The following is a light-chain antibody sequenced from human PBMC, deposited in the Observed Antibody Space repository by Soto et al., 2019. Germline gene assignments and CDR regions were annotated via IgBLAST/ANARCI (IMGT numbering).Light chain of an antibody. CDR3: CSYTTSTTGV. CDR2: DVS. CDR1: SSDVGGRDH. Sequence: QSALTQPTSVSGSPGQSITISCTGTSSDVGGRDHVSWYQQHPDKAPKLMIYDVSNRPSGVSNRFSGSKSGNTASLTISGLQAEDEADYYCCSYTTSTTGVFGTGTKVTVL. J-gene: IGLJ1*01. V-gene: IGLV2-14*01.